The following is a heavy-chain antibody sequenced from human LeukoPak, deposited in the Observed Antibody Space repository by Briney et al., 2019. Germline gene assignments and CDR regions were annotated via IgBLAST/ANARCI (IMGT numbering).Heavy chain of an antibody. J-gene: IGHJ6*04. CDR2: INIDGSRT. V-gene: IGHV3-74*01. CDR1: GFTFSTYW. D-gene: IGHD2-2*01. CDR3: ARDRCSSTSCSLGFLDV. Sequence: GGSLRLSCAASGFTFSTYWIHWVRQAPGKGLVWVSRINIDGSRTTYADSVKGRFTISRDNAKNTLYLQMNSLRAEDTAVYYCARDRCSSTSCSLGFLDVWGKGATVTVSS.